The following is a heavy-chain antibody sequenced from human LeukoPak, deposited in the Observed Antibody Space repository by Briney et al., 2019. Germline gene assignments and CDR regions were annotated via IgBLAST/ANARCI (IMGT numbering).Heavy chain of an antibody. D-gene: IGHD1-20*01. CDR1: GGSFSGYY. CDR2: VNHSGRT. CDR3: ARLSLTGTLDY. J-gene: IGHJ4*02. Sequence: SETLSLTCAVYGGSFSGYYWSWIRQPPGKGLEWIGEVNHSGRTNYNPSLKSRVSMSVDTSKNQFSLKLTSVTAADTAVYYCARLSLTGTLDYWGQGTLVTVSS. V-gene: IGHV4-34*01.